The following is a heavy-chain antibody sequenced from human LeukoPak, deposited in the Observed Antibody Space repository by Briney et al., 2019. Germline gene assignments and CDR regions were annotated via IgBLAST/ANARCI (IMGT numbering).Heavy chain of an antibody. CDR2: INTDGSST. CDR3: ARGGSDTAMAHDY. CDR1: GFIFSSHC. Sequence: GGSLRLSCAASGFIFSSHCMHWVRQAPGKGLIWISRINTDGSSTTYADSVKGRFTISRDDAKNTLYLQVNSLRAEDTAVYFCARGGSDTAMAHDYWGQGTLVTVSS. V-gene: IGHV3-74*01. J-gene: IGHJ4*02. D-gene: IGHD5-18*01.